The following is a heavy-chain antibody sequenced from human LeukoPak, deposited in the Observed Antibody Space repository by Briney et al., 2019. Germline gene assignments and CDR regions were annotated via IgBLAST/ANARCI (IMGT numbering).Heavy chain of an antibody. Sequence: PSETLSLTCAVYGESLSKYYWTWIRQPPGKGLEWIASIDYSGRTHYNPSLRSRVTISVDTSKNQFSLKVYSVTAADTAMYYCARHDHSDFGDPNWFDPWGPGTLFTVFS. CDR2: IDYSGRT. CDR1: GESLSKYY. CDR3: ARHDHSDFGDPNWFDP. J-gene: IGHJ5*02. D-gene: IGHD4-17*01. V-gene: IGHV4-39*01.